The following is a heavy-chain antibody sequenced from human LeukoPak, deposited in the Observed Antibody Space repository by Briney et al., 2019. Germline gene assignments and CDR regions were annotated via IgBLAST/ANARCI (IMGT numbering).Heavy chain of an antibody. CDR1: GFTFSNAW. J-gene: IGHJ3*02. Sequence: GGALRLSCAASGFTFSNAWMSWVRQAPGKGLEGVGRIKSKTDGGTTDYAAPVKGRFTISRDDSKKTLYLQMNSLKTEDTAVYYCTTESNYYDSSGYYLDAFDIWGQGTMVTVSS. CDR3: TTESNYYDSSGYYLDAFDI. V-gene: IGHV3-15*01. D-gene: IGHD3-22*01. CDR2: IKSKTDGGTT.